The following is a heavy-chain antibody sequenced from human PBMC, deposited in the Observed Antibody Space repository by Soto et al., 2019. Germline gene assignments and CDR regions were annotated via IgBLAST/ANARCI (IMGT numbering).Heavy chain of an antibody. CDR3: AKPITILGSYVAFDI. V-gene: IGHV3-23*01. CDR1: GFTFSSYA. CDR2: ISGSGGST. J-gene: IGHJ3*02. Sequence: PPGGSLRLSCAASGFTFSSYAMSWVRLTPGKGLEWVSAISGSGGSTYYADSVKGRFTISRDNSKNTLYLQMNSLRAEDTAVYYCAKPITILGSYVAFDIWGQGTMVTVSS. D-gene: IGHD1-26*01.